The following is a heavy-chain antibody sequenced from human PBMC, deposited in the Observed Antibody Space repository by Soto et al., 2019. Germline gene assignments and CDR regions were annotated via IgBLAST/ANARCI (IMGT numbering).Heavy chain of an antibody. CDR3: ARSDVDCSGGTCFSFGFDY. V-gene: IGHV3-30*03. J-gene: IGHJ4*01. Sequence: QVQLVESGGGLVQPGGSLRLSCTASGFVFSKYGMHWVGQAPGKGREWVAVTSYDGSTEFYAESVKGRFTVSRDNSENTLYLQMNSLRVGDTAVYFCARSDVDCSGGTCFSFGFDYWGQGTPVTVSS. D-gene: IGHD2-15*01. CDR1: GFVFSKYG. CDR2: TSYDGSTE.